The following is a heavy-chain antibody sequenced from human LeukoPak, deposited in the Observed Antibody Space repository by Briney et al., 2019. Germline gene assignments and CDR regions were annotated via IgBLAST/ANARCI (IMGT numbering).Heavy chain of an antibody. CDR3: ATVGRSSRPGY. D-gene: IGHD6-6*01. V-gene: IGHV3-48*03. CDR1: GFSFSSYE. Sequence: GGSLRLSCAASGFSFSSYEMNWVRQAPGQGLEWVSYISSSSTSGSSVYYADSVNGRFTVSRDNAKNSLSLQMNSLRAEDTAVYYCATVGRSSRPGYRGQGTLVTVSS. CDR2: ISSSSTSGSSV. J-gene: IGHJ4*02.